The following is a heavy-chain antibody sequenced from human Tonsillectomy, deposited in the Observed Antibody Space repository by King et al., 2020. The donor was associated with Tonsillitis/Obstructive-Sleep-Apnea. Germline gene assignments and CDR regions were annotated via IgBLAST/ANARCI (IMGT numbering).Heavy chain of an antibody. V-gene: IGHV5-51*01. D-gene: IGHD2-15*01. CDR2: IYPGDSHT. CDR3: ARRTRYCSGGSCPDAFGI. Sequence: DVQLVESGAEVKKPGESLKISCKGSGYSFTSYWIGWVRQMPGKGLEWMGIIYPGDSHTTYSPSFQGQVTISADKSISTAYLQWSSLKASDTAMYYCARRTRYCSGGSCPDAFGIWGQGTVVTVSS. CDR1: GYSFTSYW. J-gene: IGHJ3*02.